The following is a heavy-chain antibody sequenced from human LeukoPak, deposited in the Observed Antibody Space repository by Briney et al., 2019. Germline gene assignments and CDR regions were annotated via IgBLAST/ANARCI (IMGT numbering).Heavy chain of an antibody. CDR3: ARHGAYYYDSSGYSPLGF. CDR1: GYSFTSYW. V-gene: IGHV5-51*01. CDR2: IYPGDSDT. D-gene: IGHD3-22*01. Sequence: GESLKISCKGSGYSFTSYWIGWVRQMPGKGLEWMGIIYPGDSDTRYSPSFQGQVTISADKSISTAYLQWSSLKASDTAMYYCARHGAYYYDSSGYSPLGFWGQGTLVTVS. J-gene: IGHJ4*02.